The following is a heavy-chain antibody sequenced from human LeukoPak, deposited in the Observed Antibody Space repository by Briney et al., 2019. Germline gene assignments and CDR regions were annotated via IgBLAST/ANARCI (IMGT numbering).Heavy chain of an antibody. V-gene: IGHV3-30*04. CDR2: IRYDGINK. D-gene: IGHD6-6*01. CDR3: TTDRGITVRPIFDS. Sequence: PGGSLRLSCAASGFTFRSYAMHWVRQAPGNGREWAAFIRYDGINKYSADYVKGRFTISRDNFKNTLYLQMNSLRAEDTAVYYCTTDRGITVRPIFDSWGRGTLVTVSS. CDR1: GFTFRSYA. J-gene: IGHJ4*02.